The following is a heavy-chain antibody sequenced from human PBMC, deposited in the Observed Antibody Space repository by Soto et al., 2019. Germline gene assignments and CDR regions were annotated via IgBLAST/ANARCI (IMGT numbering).Heavy chain of an antibody. CDR2: IYTSGSP. CDR1: GGSISTYY. CDR3: ARIRGSSSDFFDF. J-gene: IGHJ4*02. D-gene: IGHD6-6*01. Sequence: PSETLSLTCTVSGGSISTYYWNWLRQSAGKGLEWIGRIYTSGSPNYNPSLKSRVTMSVDTSKNQFSLKLSSVTAADTAVYYCARIRGSSSDFFDFWGQGTLVTVS. V-gene: IGHV4-4*07.